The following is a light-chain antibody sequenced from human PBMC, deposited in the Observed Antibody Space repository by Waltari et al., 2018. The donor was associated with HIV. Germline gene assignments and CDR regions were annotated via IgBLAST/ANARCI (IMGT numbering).Light chain of an antibody. CDR2: DVS. Sequence: QSALTQPASVSGSPGQSITLSCTGTTSDVGGYNYVSWYQQHPGKAPTLMIYDVSKRPSGVSNRFSGSKSGNTASLTISGLQAEDEADYYCSSYTSSSTYVFGTGTKVTVL. V-gene: IGLV2-14*01. CDR1: TSDVGGYNY. J-gene: IGLJ1*01. CDR3: SSYTSSSTYV.